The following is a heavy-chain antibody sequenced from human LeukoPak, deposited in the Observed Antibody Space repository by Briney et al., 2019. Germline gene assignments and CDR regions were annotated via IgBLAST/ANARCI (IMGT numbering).Heavy chain of an antibody. CDR3: ARDWSPNWFDP. CDR2: IWYDGSNK. CDR1: GFTFSSYG. V-gene: IGHV3-33*01. Sequence: GGSLRLSCAASGFTFSSYGMHWVRQAPGKGLEWVAVIWYDGSNKYYADSVKGRFTISRDNSKNTLYLQMNSLRADDTAVYYCARDWSPNWFDPWGQGTPVTVSS. J-gene: IGHJ5*02.